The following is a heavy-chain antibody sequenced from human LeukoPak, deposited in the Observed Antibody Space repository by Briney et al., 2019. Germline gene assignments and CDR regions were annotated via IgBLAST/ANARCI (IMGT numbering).Heavy chain of an antibody. V-gene: IGHV3-7*01. Sequence: GALLLSCAASGCPFMSYWMRWVRPAPGKGLEGVANIKQDGSAKYYVDSVKGRFTISRDNAKNSLYLQMNSLRAEDTAVYYCARDITIFGIDYWGQGTLVTVSS. CDR2: IKQDGSAK. CDR1: GCPFMSYW. D-gene: IGHD3-3*01. J-gene: IGHJ4*02. CDR3: ARDITIFGIDY.